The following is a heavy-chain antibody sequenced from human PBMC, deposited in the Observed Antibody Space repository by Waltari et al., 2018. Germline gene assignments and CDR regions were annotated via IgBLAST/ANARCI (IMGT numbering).Heavy chain of an antibody. V-gene: IGHV3-15*04. Sequence: EVQLVESGGGLVKPGGSLRLSCAASGFTFSNAWMNWVRQAPGKGLEWVGRIETKSDGGTTDYAAPVKGRFSISRDDSKNTLYLQMNSLKSEDTAVYYCTTDSLSMTRGGPSTHYYYYGMDVWGQGTTVTVSS. J-gene: IGHJ6*02. CDR3: TTDSLSMTRGGPSTHYYYYGMDV. CDR1: GFTFSNAW. D-gene: IGHD3-10*01. CDR2: IETKSDGGTT.